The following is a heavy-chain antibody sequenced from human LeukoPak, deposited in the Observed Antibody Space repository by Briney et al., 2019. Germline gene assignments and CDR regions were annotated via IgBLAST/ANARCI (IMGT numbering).Heavy chain of an antibody. V-gene: IGHV3-7*03. CDR1: GFTFSDYW. CDR3: AKLRVRLELPRDFGVS. CDR2: IKQDGSAK. J-gene: IGHJ4*02. D-gene: IGHD1-7*01. Sequence: GGSLRLSCAASGFTFSDYWMNWVRQAPGEGLEWVANIKQDGSAKYYVDSVKGRFTISRDNAKNSLYLQMNSLRAEDTAVYYCAKLRVRLELPRDFGVSWGQGTLVTVSS.